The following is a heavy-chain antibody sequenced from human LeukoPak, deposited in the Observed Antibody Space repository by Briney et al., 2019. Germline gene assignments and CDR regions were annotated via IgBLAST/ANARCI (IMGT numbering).Heavy chain of an antibody. V-gene: IGHV4-34*01. Sequence: SETLSLTCAVYGGSFSGYYWSWIRQPPGKGLEWIGEINHSGSTNYNPSLKSRVTISVDTSKNQFSLKLSSVTAADTAVYCCARVVMAHSNWFDPWGQGTLVTVSS. CDR2: INHSGST. J-gene: IGHJ5*02. CDR3: ARVVMAHSNWFDP. D-gene: IGHD3-22*01. CDR1: GGSFSGYY.